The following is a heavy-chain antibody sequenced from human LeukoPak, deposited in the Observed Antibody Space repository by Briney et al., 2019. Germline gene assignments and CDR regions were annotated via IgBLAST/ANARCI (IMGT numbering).Heavy chain of an antibody. J-gene: IGHJ4*02. D-gene: IGHD3-16*02. Sequence: GASVKVSCKVSGYTLTELSMHWVRQAPGKGLEWMGGFDPEDGETIYAQKFQGRVTMTEDTSTDTAYMELSSLRSEDTAVYYCATSLGLRLGELSLPFDYWGQGTLVTVSS. CDR1: GYTLTELS. V-gene: IGHV1-24*01. CDR3: ATSLGLRLGELSLPFDY. CDR2: FDPEDGET.